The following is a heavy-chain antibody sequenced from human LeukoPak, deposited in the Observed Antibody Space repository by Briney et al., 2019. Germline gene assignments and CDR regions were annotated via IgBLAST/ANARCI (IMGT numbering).Heavy chain of an antibody. CDR1: GFTFSSYS. D-gene: IGHD6-19*01. J-gene: IGHJ4*02. CDR3: ARDRGSGWFDY. Sequence: GGSLRLSCAASGFTFSSYSMNWVRQAPGKGLEWVSSISSGSSYIYYGDSVKGRFTISRDNARNSLFLQMNSLRAEDTAVYYCARDRGSGWFDYWGQGTLVTVSS. CDR2: ISSGSSYI. V-gene: IGHV3-21*01.